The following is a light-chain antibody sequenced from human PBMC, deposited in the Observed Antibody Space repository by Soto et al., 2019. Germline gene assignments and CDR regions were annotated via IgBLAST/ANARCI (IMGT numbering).Light chain of an antibody. CDR2: KAS. V-gene: IGKV1-5*03. CDR3: QQYDSYPLT. CDR1: QSISSW. Sequence: DIQMTQSPSTLSASVGDRVTITCRASQSISSWLAWYQQKPGKAPKLLIYKASSLESGVPSRFSGSGSGTEFTLTVSSLQPDDLAAYYCQQYDSYPLTFGGGTKVEIK. J-gene: IGKJ4*01.